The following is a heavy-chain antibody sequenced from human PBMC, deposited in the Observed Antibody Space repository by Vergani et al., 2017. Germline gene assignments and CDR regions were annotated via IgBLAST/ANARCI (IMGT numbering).Heavy chain of an antibody. CDR1: GFTFSGSA. J-gene: IGHJ6*03. Sequence: EVQLVESGGGLVKPGGSLRLSCAASGFTFSGSAMHWVRQASGKGLECVGRIRSKANSYATAYAASVKGRFTISRDDSKNTAYLQMNSLKTEDTAVYYCTANYYGSGSYPPNMDVWGKGTTVTVSS. V-gene: IGHV3-73*01. CDR2: IRSKANSYAT. CDR3: TANYYGSGSYPPNMDV. D-gene: IGHD3-10*01.